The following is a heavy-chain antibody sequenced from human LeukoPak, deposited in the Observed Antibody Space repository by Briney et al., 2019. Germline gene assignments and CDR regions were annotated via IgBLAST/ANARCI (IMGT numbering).Heavy chain of an antibody. CDR2: IKQDGSEK. CDR3: ARDRGYYDYDY. CDR1: GFTFSSYW. J-gene: IGHJ4*02. D-gene: IGHD3-22*01. Sequence: GGSLRLSCAASGFTFSSYWMSWVRQAPGKGLEWVANIKQDGSEKYYVDSVKGRFTVSRDNAKNSLYLQMNSLRAEDTAVYYCARDRGYYDYDYWGQGTLVTVSS. V-gene: IGHV3-7*01.